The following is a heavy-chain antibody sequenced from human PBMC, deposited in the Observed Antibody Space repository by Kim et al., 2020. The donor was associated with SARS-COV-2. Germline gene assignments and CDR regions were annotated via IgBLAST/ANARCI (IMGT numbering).Heavy chain of an antibody. V-gene: IGHV3-30*02. J-gene: IGHJ4*02. CDR3: AKDPGDLLGWLFDY. D-gene: IGHD3-3*01. Sequence: ADSVKGRFTISRDNSKNTLYLQMNSLRAEDTAVYYCAKDPGDLLGWLFDYWGQGTLVTVSS.